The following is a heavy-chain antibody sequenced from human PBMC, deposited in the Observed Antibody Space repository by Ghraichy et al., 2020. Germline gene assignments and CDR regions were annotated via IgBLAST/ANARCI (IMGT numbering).Heavy chain of an antibody. D-gene: IGHD6-19*01. Sequence: GGSLRLSCAASGFTVSSNYMSWVRQAPGKGLEWVSVIYSGGSTYYADSVKGRFTISRDNSKNTLYLQMNSLRAEDTAVYYCAIEKISPGIAVDYAFDIWGQGTMVTVSS. J-gene: IGHJ3*02. V-gene: IGHV3-53*01. CDR3: AIEKISPGIAVDYAFDI. CDR2: IYSGGST. CDR1: GFTVSSNY.